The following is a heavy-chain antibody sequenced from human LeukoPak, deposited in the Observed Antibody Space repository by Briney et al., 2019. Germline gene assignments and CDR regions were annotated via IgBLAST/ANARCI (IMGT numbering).Heavy chain of an antibody. Sequence: SETLSLTCTVSGGSISSGSYYWSWIRQPAGKGLEWIGRIYTSGSTNYNPSLKSRVTISVDTSKNQFSLKLSSVTAADTAVYYCARVRQDIVATIPPYFDYWGQGTLVTVSS. CDR2: IYTSGST. CDR3: ARVRQDIVATIPPYFDY. J-gene: IGHJ4*02. V-gene: IGHV4-61*02. D-gene: IGHD5-12*01. CDR1: GGSISSGSYY.